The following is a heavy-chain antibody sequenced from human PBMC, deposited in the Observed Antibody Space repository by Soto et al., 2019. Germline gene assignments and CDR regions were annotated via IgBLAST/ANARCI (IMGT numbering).Heavy chain of an antibody. CDR1: GGTFSSYA. V-gene: IGHV1-69*13. Sequence: SVKVSCKASGGTFSSYAISWVLQAPGQGLEWMGGIIPIFGTANYAQKFQGRVTITADESTTTAYMKLSSLRSEDTAAYYCARDTQIAARPYYYYGMDVWGQGTTVTVSS. CDR3: ARDTQIAARPYYYYGMDV. CDR2: IIPIFGTA. D-gene: IGHD6-6*01. J-gene: IGHJ6*02.